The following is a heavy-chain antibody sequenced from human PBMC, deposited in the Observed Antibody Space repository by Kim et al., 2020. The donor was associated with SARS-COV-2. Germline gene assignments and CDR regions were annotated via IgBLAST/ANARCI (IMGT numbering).Heavy chain of an antibody. D-gene: IGHD6-13*01. Sequence: SPSFQGHVTISAEKSISTAYLQWSSLKASDTAMYYCARAHSSSWYGGVDYWGQGTLVTVSS. CDR3: ARAHSSSWYGGVDY. J-gene: IGHJ4*02. V-gene: IGHV5-10-1*01.